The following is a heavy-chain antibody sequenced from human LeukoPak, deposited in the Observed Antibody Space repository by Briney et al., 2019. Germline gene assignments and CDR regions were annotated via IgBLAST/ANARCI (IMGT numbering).Heavy chain of an antibody. V-gene: IGHV1-46*03. J-gene: IGHJ3*02. CDR1: GYTFTSYY. D-gene: IGHD2-8*02. CDR2: INPSGGST. Sequence: ASVKVSCKASGYTFTSYYMHWVRQAPGQGLEWTGIINPSGGSTSYAQKFQGRVTMTRDTSTSTVYMELSSLRSEDTAVYYCARDRVAYWSPFDIWGQGTMVTVSS. CDR3: ARDRVAYWSPFDI.